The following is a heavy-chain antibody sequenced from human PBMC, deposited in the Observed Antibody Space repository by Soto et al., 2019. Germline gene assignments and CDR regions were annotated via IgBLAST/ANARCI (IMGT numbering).Heavy chain of an antibody. CDR2: IYHSGST. V-gene: IGHV4-38-2*02. CDR1: GYSISSGYY. CDR3: ARDRRYNWNYGFGMDV. D-gene: IGHD1-7*01. J-gene: IGHJ6*02. Sequence: SETLSLTCAVSGYSISSGYYWGWIRQPPGKGLEWIGSIYHSGSTYYNPSLKSRVTISVDTSKNQFSLKLSSVTAADTAVYYCARDRRYNWNYGFGMDVWGQGTTVTLSS.